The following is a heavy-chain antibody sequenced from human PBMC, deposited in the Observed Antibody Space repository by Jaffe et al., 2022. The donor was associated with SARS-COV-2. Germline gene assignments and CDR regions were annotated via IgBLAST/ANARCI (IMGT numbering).Heavy chain of an antibody. J-gene: IGHJ6*02. CDR3: ARDLGSPLLNPYYYYGMDV. CDR2: ISSSSSYI. V-gene: IGHV3-21*01. Sequence: EVQLVESGGGLVKPGGSLRLSCAASGFTFSSYSMNWVRQAPGKGLEWVSSISSSSSYIYYADSVKGRFTISRDNAKNSLYLQMNSLRAEDTAVYYCARDLGSPLLNPYYYYGMDVWGQGTTVTVSS. D-gene: IGHD1-26*01. CDR1: GFTFSSYS.